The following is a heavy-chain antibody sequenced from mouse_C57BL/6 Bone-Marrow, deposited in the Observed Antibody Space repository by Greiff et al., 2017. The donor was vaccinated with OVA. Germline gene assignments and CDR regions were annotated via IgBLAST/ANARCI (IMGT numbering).Heavy chain of an antibody. CDR1: GYAFSSSW. Sequence: VQLKESGPELVKPGASVKISCKASGYAFSSSWMNWVKQRPGKGLEWIGRIYPGDGDTNYNGKFKGKATLTADKSSSTAYMQLSSLTSEDSAVYCCARHITTVGYFDVWGTGTTVTVSS. J-gene: IGHJ1*03. CDR3: ARHITTVGYFDV. V-gene: IGHV1-82*01. D-gene: IGHD1-1*01. CDR2: IYPGDGDT.